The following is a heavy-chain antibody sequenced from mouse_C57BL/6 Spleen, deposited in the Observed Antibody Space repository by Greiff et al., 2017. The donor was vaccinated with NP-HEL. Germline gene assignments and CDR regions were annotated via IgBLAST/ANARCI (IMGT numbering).Heavy chain of an antibody. CDR1: GYAFSSSW. CDR3: ALFITTVVEGFDY. V-gene: IGHV1-82*01. Sequence: QVQLKESGPELVKPGASVKISCKASGYAFSSSWMNWVKQRPGKGLEWIGRIYPGDGDTNYNGRFKGKATLTADKSSSKAYMQLSSLTSEDSAVYFCALFITTVVEGFDYWGQGTTLTVSS. D-gene: IGHD1-1*01. CDR2: IYPGDGDT. J-gene: IGHJ2*01.